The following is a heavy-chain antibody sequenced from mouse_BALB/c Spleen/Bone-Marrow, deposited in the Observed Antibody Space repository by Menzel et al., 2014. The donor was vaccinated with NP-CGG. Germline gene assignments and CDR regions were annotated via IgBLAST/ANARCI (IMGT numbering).Heavy chain of an antibody. D-gene: IGHD2-3*01. J-gene: IGHJ4*01. CDR2: IYPGDGDT. CDR3: ARSDGYRTMDY. Sequence: VKLMESGPELVKPGASVKISCKASGYAFSSSWMNWVKQRPGQGLGWIGRIYPGDGDTNYNGKFKGKATLTADKSSSTAYMQLSSLTSVDSAVYFCARSDGYRTMDYWGQGTSVTVSS. CDR1: GYAFSSSW. V-gene: IGHV1-82*01.